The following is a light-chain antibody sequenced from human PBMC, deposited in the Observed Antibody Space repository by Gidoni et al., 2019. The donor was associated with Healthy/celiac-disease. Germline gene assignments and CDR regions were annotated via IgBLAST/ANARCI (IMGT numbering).Light chain of an antibody. CDR3: SSYTSSSTVV. Sequence: ASVYGSPGQSITISCTGTSSDVGGYNYVSWYQQHPGKAPKLMIYDVSNRPSGVSNRFSGSKSGNTASLTISGLQAEDEADYYCSSYTSSSTVVFGGGTKLTVL. CDR1: SSDVGGYNY. CDR2: DVS. J-gene: IGLJ2*01. V-gene: IGLV2-14*01.